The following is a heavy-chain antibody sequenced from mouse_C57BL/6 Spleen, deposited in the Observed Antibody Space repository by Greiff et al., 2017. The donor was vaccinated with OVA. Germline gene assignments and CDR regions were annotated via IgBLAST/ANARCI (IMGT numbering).Heavy chain of an antibody. CDR3: ASPGSSLSYWYFDV. Sequence: EVQLVESGGDLVKPGGSLKLSCAASGFTFSSYGMSWVRQTPDKRLEWVATISSGGSYTYYPDSVKGRFTISRDNAKNTLYLQMSSLKSEDTAMYYCASPGSSLSYWYFDVWGTGTTVTVSS. CDR2: ISSGGSYT. J-gene: IGHJ1*03. D-gene: IGHD1-1*01. CDR1: GFTFSSYG. V-gene: IGHV5-6*01.